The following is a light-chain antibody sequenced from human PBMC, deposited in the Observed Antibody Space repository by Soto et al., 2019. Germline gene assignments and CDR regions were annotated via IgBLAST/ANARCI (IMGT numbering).Light chain of an antibody. J-gene: IGLJ2*01. Sequence: QSVLTQPRSVSGSPGQSVTISCTGTSSDVGGYDYVSWYQQHPGKAPKLIIYDVTKRPSGVPDRFSGSKSGNTASLIISGLQAEDEADYYCCSYAGSSALDVVFGGGTKVTVL. CDR2: DVT. CDR1: SSDVGGYDY. CDR3: CSYAGSSALDVV. V-gene: IGLV2-11*01.